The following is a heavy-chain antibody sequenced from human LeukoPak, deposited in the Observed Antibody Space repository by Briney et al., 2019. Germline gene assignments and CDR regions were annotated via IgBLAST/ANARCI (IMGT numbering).Heavy chain of an antibody. J-gene: IGHJ4*02. Sequence: SQTLSLTCAISGDSVSTNSAAWNWIRQSPSRGLEWLGRTYYRSKLYNDYAVSMKSRIIINPDTSKNQFSLQLNSVTPEDTAVYYCARDPRGNSGRFDYWGQGTLVTVSS. CDR1: GDSVSTNSAA. CDR2: TYYRSKLYN. D-gene: IGHD1/OR15-1a*01. CDR3: ARDPRGNSGRFDY. V-gene: IGHV6-1*01.